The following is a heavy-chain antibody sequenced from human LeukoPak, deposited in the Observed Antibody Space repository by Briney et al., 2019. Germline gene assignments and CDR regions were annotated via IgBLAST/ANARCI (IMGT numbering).Heavy chain of an antibody. CDR2: IDPSDSYT. D-gene: IGHD4-23*01. J-gene: IGHJ2*01. CDR1: AYNFANYW. Sequence: GESLKISCKGPAYNFANYWISWVRQMPGKGLEWMGRIDPSDSYTDYSPSFQGHVTLSVDKSINTAYLQWSGLKASDTATYYCARDQSGGSTFWYSDLWGRGTLVTVSS. CDR3: ARDQSGGSTFWYSDL. V-gene: IGHV5-10-1*01.